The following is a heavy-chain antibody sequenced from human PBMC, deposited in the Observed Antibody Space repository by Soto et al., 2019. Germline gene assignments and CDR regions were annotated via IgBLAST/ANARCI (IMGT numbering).Heavy chain of an antibody. D-gene: IGHD1-1*01. V-gene: IGHV3-23*01. CDR1: GFTFNSYA. CDR3: AKEDLERDYIDY. J-gene: IGHJ4*02. CDR2: ISGSGDST. Sequence: EVQLLESGGGLVQPGGSLRLSCAASGFTFNSYAMSWVRQAPGKGLEWVSAISGSGDSTSYAASVKGRFTISRDNSKNTLYLQMNSLRAEDTAVYYCAKEDLERDYIDYWGQGTLVTVSS.